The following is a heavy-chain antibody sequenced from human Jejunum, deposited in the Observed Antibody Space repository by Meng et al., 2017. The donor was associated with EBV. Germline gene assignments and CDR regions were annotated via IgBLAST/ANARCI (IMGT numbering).Heavy chain of an antibody. D-gene: IGHD4-17*01. Sequence: HLQLQAPVSGLVKPSQTLSLTCAFSGDSITRGAYGWSWIRQPPGNGLEWIGNIYHIGSTYYNPSLKSRVTLSVDRSKNQFSLKLTSVTAADTAVYYCARGGPDFGDYVPFDYWGQGTLVTVSS. CDR3: ARGGPDFGDYVPFDY. CDR1: GDSITRGAYG. J-gene: IGHJ4*02. CDR2: IYHIGST. V-gene: IGHV4-30-2*01.